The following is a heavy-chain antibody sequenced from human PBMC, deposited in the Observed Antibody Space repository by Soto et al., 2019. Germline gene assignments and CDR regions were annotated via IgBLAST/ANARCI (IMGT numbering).Heavy chain of an antibody. Sequence: GASVKVSCKASGGTISSYTITWVRQAPGQGLEWMGRIIPTLGIANYAQKFQGRVTITADKSTSTAYMEVSSLRSEDTAIYYCVRDTREQWLLSFWGQGTLVTVSS. CDR3: VRDTREQWLLSF. D-gene: IGHD6-19*01. J-gene: IGHJ4*02. V-gene: IGHV1-69*04. CDR2: IIPTLGIA. CDR1: GGTISSYT.